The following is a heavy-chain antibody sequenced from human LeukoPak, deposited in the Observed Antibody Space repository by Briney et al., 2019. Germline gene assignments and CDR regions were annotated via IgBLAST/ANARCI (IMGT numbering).Heavy chain of an antibody. J-gene: IGHJ4*02. D-gene: IGHD3-22*01. CDR2: IKGKTDGGTT. CDR1: GFTFRSYE. V-gene: IGHV3-15*01. Sequence: GGSLRLSCAASGFTFRSYEMNWVRQAPGKGLEWVGRIKGKTDGGTTDYAAPVKGRFTISRDDSKNTLYLQMSGLKTEDTAVYYCSAYNYDEPFDYWGQGNLVTVSS. CDR3: SAYNYDEPFDY.